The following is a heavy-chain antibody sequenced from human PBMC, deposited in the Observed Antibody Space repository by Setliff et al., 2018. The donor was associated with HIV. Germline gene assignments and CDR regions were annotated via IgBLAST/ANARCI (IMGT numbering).Heavy chain of an antibody. CDR2: INHSGST. V-gene: IGHV4-34*01. J-gene: IGHJ3*02. CDR3: ARTPKRWLQLSAFDI. D-gene: IGHD5-12*01. Sequence: SETLSLTCAVYGGSFSGYYWSWIRQPPGKGLEWIGEINHSGSTNYNPSLKSRVTISVDTSKNQFSLKLSSVTAADTAVYYCARTPKRWLQLSAFDIWGQGTMVTVSS. CDR1: GGSFSGYY.